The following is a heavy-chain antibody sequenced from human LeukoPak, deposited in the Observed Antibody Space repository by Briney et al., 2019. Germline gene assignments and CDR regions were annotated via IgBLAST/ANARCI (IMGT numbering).Heavy chain of an antibody. CDR3: ARDQYSSSWLL. J-gene: IGHJ4*02. CDR1: GGSISSYY. D-gene: IGHD6-13*01. Sequence: SETLSLTCTVSGGSISSYYWSWIRQPPGKGLEWIGYIYYSGSTNYNPSLKSRVTISADTSKNQFSLKLSSVTAADTAVYYCARDQYSSSWLLWGQGTLVTVSS. V-gene: IGHV4-59*01. CDR2: IYYSGST.